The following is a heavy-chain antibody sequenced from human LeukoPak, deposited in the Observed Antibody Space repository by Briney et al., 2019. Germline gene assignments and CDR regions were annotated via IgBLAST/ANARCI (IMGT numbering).Heavy chain of an antibody. CDR3: ARDRGIAAAGTVDY. D-gene: IGHD6-13*01. CDR1: GGSFSGYY. J-gene: IGHJ4*02. V-gene: IGHV4-34*01. CDR2: INHSGST. Sequence: PSETLSLTCAVYGGSFSGYYWSWIRQPPGKGLEWIGEINHSGSTNYNPSLKSRVTISVDTSNNQFSLKLSSVTAADTAVYYCARDRGIAAAGTVDYWGQGTLVTVSS.